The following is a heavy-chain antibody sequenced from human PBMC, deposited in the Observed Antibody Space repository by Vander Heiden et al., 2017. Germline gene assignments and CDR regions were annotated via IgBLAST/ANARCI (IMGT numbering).Heavy chain of an antibody. V-gene: IGHV3-23*01. J-gene: IGHJ4*02. CDR3: AKDPRYCSGGSCGGTYYFDY. CDR2: ISGSGGST. Sequence: MSWVRQARGKGLKWVSAISGSGGSTYYADSVKGRFTISRDNSKNTLYLQRNSLRAEDTAVYYCAKDPRYCSGGSCGGTYYFDYWGQGTLVTVSS. D-gene: IGHD2-15*01.